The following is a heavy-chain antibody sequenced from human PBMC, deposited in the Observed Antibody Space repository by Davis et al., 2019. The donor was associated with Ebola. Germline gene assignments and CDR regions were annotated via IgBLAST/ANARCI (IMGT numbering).Heavy chain of an antibody. J-gene: IGHJ2*01. CDR1: GFTFSSYS. CDR3: ARDRGSGYSSGWYLSRYYWYFDL. V-gene: IGHV3-21*01. CDR2: ISSSSSYI. D-gene: IGHD6-19*01. Sequence: GGSLRLSCAASGFTFSSYSMNWVRQAPGKGLEWVSSISSSSSYIYYADSVKGRFTISRDNAKNSLYLQMNSLRAEDTAVYYCARDRGSGYSSGWYLSRYYWYFDLRGRGTLVTVSS.